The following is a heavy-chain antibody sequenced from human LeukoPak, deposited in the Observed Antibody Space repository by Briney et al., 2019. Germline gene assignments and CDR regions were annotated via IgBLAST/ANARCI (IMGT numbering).Heavy chain of an antibody. D-gene: IGHD3-10*01. CDR3: ARVILNYYGSGSYHPYYYGMDV. J-gene: IGHJ6*02. Sequence: SVKVSCKASGGTFSSYAISWVRQAPGQGLEWMGGIIPIFGTANYAQKFQGRVTINADESTSTAYMELSSLRSEDTAVYYCARVILNYYGSGSYHPYYYGMDVWGQGTTVTVSS. V-gene: IGHV1-69*13. CDR2: IIPIFGTA. CDR1: GGTFSSYA.